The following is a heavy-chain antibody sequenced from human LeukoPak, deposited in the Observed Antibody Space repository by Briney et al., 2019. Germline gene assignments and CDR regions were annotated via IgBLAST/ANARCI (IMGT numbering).Heavy chain of an antibody. J-gene: IGHJ3*02. CDR2: MNPNSGNT. CDR1: GYTFTSYD. CDR3: ARGGGTTYYDYVWGSRDAFDI. V-gene: IGHV1-8*01. D-gene: IGHD3-16*01. Sequence: ASVKVSCKASGYTFTSYDINWVRQATGQGLGWMGWMNPNSGNTGYAQKFQGRVTMTRNTSISTAYMELSSLRSEDTAVYYCARGGGTTYYDYVWGSRDAFDIWGQGTMVTVSS.